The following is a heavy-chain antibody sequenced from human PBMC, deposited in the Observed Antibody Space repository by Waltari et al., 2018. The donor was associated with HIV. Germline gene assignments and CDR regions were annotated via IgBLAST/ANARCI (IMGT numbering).Heavy chain of an antibody. J-gene: IGHJ4*02. D-gene: IGHD2-2*01. CDR2: IKQDVREK. Sequence: EVQLVESEGGLVQPGGSLRLSCAASGFTFSSSWMSWVRQAPGKGLEWVGNIKQDVREKYYVDSVKGRFTITRDNAKNSLYLQMNSLRAEDTAVYYCARDYSSTSCYYFDYWGQGTLVTVAS. CDR3: ARDYSSTSCYYFDY. CDR1: GFTFSSSW. V-gene: IGHV3-7*01.